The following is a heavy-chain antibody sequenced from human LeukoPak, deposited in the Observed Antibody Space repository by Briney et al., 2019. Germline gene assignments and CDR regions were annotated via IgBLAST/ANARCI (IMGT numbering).Heavy chain of an antibody. J-gene: IGHJ4*02. V-gene: IGHV3-11*04. CDR3: TREDYYYASGH. CDR2: ISSGGDII. Sequence: GALRLSCSGSGFPFTGHYLSWGRQAPGKGLEWVSYISSGGDIIYYADSVKGRFTISRDNAKNSLFLQMNSLRAEDTAVYYCTREDYYYASGHWAQGTLVTVSS. CDR1: GFPFTGHY. D-gene: IGHD3-10*01.